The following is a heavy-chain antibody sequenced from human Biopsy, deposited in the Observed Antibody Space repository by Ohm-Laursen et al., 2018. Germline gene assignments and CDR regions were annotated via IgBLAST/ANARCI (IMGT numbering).Heavy chain of an antibody. V-gene: IGHV4-59*02. CDR1: GDSVTKYY. J-gene: IGHJ6*02. Sequence: GTLSFTCTVSGDSVTKYYWSWIRQPPGKGLEWIGHIYYSVMTNYNPSLQSRISISVDTSRNQVPLTLSSVTAADTAVYYCARDSGILNYGNFKYYHYYGMDVWGQGTKVTVSS. CDR2: IYYSVMT. D-gene: IGHD4-11*01. CDR3: ARDSGILNYGNFKYYHYYGMDV.